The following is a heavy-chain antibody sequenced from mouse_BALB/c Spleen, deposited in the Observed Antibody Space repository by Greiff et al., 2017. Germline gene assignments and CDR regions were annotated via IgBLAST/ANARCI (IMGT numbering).Heavy chain of an antibody. D-gene: IGHD2-2*01. J-gene: IGHJ1*01. V-gene: IGHV5-6-3*01. CDR3: ARGEGLRQGDRYFDV. Sequence: EVQLVESGGGLVQPGGSLKLSCAASGFTFSSYGMSWVRQTPDKRLELVATINSNGGSTYYPDSVKGRFTISRDNARNILYLQMSSLRSEDTAMYYCARGEGLRQGDRYFDVGGAGTAVTVPS. CDR1: GFTFSSYG. CDR2: INSNGGST.